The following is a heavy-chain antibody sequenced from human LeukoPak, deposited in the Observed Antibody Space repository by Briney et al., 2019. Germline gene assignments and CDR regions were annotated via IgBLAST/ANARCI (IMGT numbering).Heavy chain of an antibody. CDR2: ISGSGGST. CDR1: GFTFSSYA. V-gene: IGHV3-23*01. D-gene: IGHD2-8*01. J-gene: IGHJ4*02. Sequence: GGSLRLSCAASGFTFSSYAMSWVRQAPGKGLEWVSAISGSGGSTYYADSVKGRFTISRDNSKNTLYLQMNSLRAEDTAVYYCARGNGPRLYFDYWGQGTLVTVSS. CDR3: ARGNGPRLYFDY.